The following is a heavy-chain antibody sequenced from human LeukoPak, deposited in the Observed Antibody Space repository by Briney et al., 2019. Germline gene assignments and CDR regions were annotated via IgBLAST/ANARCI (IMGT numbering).Heavy chain of an antibody. CDR2: TCYRIKWNK. CDR1: GDSVSRNSAA. Sequence: SQTLSLTCAISGDSVSRNSAAWHWSRLSPSRGLVCQVWTCYRIKWNKDYAASVKSRITISPDTSKNQFSLQLNSVTPEDTAVYYCARAGYSGSEKALDYWGQGTLVTVSS. J-gene: IGHJ4*02. V-gene: IGHV6-1*01. D-gene: IGHD6-19*01. CDR3: ARAGYSGSEKALDY.